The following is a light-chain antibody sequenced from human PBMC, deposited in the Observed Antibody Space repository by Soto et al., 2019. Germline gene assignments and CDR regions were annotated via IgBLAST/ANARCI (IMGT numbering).Light chain of an antibody. CDR1: ESISSGY. CDR2: AAS. V-gene: IGKV3-20*01. Sequence: VLTQSPGTLSLSPGERATLSCRASESISSGYLAWYQQRPGQPPRLLIYAASRRATGIPDRFSGRGSGTYFTLTIDTLAPEVFAVYYCQLFGNSRTFGQGSKVVV. CDR3: QLFGNSRT. J-gene: IGKJ1*01.